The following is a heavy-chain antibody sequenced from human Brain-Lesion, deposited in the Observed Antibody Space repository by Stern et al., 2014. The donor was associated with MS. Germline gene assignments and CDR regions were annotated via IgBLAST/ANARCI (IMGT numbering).Heavy chain of an antibody. V-gene: IGHV4-31*03. CDR3: ASRWSGTYYGQNWFDP. D-gene: IGHD1-26*01. CDR2: IYNSGAT. J-gene: IGHJ5*02. CDR1: GDSISSGGHY. Sequence: VQLVQSGPGLVKPSQTLSLTCTVSGDSISSGGHYWSWIRQQPGKGLEWIGYIYNSGATFYNPSLKGRVTISLDMSNNQFSLTMSSVTAADTATYYCASRWSGTYYGQNWFDPWGQGILVTVSS.